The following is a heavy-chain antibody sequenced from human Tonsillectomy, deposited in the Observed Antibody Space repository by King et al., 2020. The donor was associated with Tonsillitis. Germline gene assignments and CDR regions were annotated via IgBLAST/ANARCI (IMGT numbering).Heavy chain of an antibody. Sequence: VQLVESGGGLVQPGGSLRLSCAASGFTFTSYWMSWVRQAPGKGLEWVANIKRDGSEKYYVDSVKGRFTISRDNAKISLYLQMNSLRAEDTAVYYCARAGPSPNSSWYDFDLWGRGTLVTVSS. CDR3: ARAGPSPNSSWYDFDL. CDR2: IKRDGSEK. J-gene: IGHJ2*01. D-gene: IGHD6-13*01. V-gene: IGHV3-7*01. CDR1: GFTFTSYW.